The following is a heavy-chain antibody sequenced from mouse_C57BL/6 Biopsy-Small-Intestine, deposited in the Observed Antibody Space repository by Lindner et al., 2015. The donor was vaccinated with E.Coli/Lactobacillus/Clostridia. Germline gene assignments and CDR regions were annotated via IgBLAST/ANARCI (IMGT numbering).Heavy chain of an antibody. CDR2: IDPEDGET. D-gene: IGHD2-3*01. V-gene: IGHV14-2*01. CDR1: GFNIKDYY. J-gene: IGHJ1*03. CDR3: ARGLLGPEWYFDV. Sequence: VQLQESGAELVKPGASVKLSCTASGFNIKDYYIHWVKQRTEQGLEWIGRIDPEDGETKYAPKFQGKATITADTSSNTAYLQLSSLTSEDTAVYYCARGLLGPEWYFDVWGTGTTVTVSS.